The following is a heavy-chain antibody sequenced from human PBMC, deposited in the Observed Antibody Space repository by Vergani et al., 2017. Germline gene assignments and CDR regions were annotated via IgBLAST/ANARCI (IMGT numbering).Heavy chain of an antibody. CDR2: INPNSGLT. CDR3: AGGRNFIDY. V-gene: IGHV1-2*02. Sequence: QVQLVQSGAEVKNPGASVKVSYKASGYSFTGYYIHWVRQAPGQGLEWMGWINPNSGLTKYAQKFQGRVTMTRDTSITTAYMEVSRLRSDATAVYYCAGGRNFIDYWGQGTLVTVSS. D-gene: IGHD1-7*01. CDR1: GYSFTGYY. J-gene: IGHJ4*02.